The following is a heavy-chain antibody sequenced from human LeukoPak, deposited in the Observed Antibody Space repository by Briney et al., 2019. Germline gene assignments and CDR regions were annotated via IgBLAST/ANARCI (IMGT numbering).Heavy chain of an antibody. CDR2: MNAGNGNT. Sequence: GASVKVSCKASGGTFSSYAISWVRQAPGQRLEWMGWMNAGNGNTKYSQKFQGRVTITRDTSASTAYMELSSLKSEDMAVYYCAREGSMVRGVGIFGFDYWGQGTLVTVSS. J-gene: IGHJ4*02. CDR1: GGTFSSYA. V-gene: IGHV1-3*03. CDR3: AREGSMVRGVGIFGFDY. D-gene: IGHD3-10*01.